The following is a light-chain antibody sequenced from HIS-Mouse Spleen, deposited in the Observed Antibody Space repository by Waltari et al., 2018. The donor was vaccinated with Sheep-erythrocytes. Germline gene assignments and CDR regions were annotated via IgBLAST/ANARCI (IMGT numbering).Light chain of an antibody. CDR1: ALPKKY. V-gene: IGLV3-10*01. Sequence: SYELTQPPSVSVSPGQTARITCSGDALPKKYAYWYQQKSGQAPVLGIYEDSKRPSGIPVRVSCSTSGTMATLTISGAQVEDEADYYCYSTDSSGNHWVFGGGTKLTVL. CDR3: YSTDSSGNHWV. CDR2: EDS. J-gene: IGLJ3*02.